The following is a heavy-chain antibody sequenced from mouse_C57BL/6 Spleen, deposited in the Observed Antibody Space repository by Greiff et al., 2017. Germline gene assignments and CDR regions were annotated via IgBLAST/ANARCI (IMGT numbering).Heavy chain of an antibody. V-gene: IGHV1-22*01. CDR2: INPNNGGT. J-gene: IGHJ2*01. D-gene: IGHD1-1*01. Sequence: VQLQQSGPELVKPGASVKMSCKASGYTFTDYNMHWVKQSHGKSLEWIGYINPNNGGTSYNQKFKGKATLTVNKSSSTAYMELRSLTSEDSAVYYCAHITTVVGPVGYWGQGTTLTVSS. CDR3: AHITTVVGPVGY. CDR1: GYTFTDYN.